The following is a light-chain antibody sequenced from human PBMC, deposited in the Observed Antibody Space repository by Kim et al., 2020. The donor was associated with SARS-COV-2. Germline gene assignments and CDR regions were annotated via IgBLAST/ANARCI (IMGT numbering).Light chain of an antibody. CDR3: CSYVGGSRFV. Sequence: GQSITISCTGTSSDVGTYKLVSLYRQDPGKAPKLMIYDVIERPSGVSDRFSGSKSGNTASLTISGLQAEDEADYYCCSYVGGSRFVFGTGTKVTVL. V-gene: IGLV2-23*02. CDR1: SSDVGTYKL. CDR2: DVI. J-gene: IGLJ1*01.